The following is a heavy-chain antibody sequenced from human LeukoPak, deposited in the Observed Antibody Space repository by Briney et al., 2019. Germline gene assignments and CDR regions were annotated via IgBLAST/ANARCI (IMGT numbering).Heavy chain of an antibody. CDR3: ARAPSGWYTYYYYGMDV. D-gene: IGHD6-19*01. J-gene: IGHJ6*02. CDR2: FDPEDGDT. Sequence: ASVKVSCKVSGYTLTELSMHWVRQAPGKGLEWMGGFDPEDGDTIYAQKFQGRVTLTEDTSTDTAYMELSSLRSEDTAVYYCARAPSGWYTYYYYGMDVWGQGTTVTVSS. V-gene: IGHV1-24*01. CDR1: GYTLTELS.